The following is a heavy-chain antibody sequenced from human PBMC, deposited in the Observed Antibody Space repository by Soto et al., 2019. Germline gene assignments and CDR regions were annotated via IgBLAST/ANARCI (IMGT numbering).Heavy chain of an antibody. CDR3: AKTDCSSTSCYMYYFDY. Sequence: ESGGGLVQPGRSLRLSCAASGFTFDDYAMHWVRQAPGKGLEWVSGISWNSGSIGYADSVKGRFTISRDNAKNSLYLQMNSLRAEDTALYYCAKTDCSSTSCYMYYFDYWGQGTLVTVSS. D-gene: IGHD2-2*01. CDR2: ISWNSGSI. J-gene: IGHJ4*02. V-gene: IGHV3-9*01. CDR1: GFTFDDYA.